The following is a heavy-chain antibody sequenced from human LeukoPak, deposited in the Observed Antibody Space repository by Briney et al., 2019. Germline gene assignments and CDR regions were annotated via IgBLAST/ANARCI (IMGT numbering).Heavy chain of an antibody. D-gene: IGHD2-2*01. V-gene: IGHV1-2*02. CDR3: ARDLGYCSSTSRYGAFDI. CDR1: GYTFTGYY. Sequence: ASVKVSCKASGYTFTGYYMHWVRQAPGQGLEWMGWINPNSGGTNYAQKFQGRVTMTRDTSISTAYMELSRLRSDDTAVYYCARDLGYCSSTSRYGAFDIWGQGTMVTVSS. J-gene: IGHJ3*02. CDR2: INPNSGGT.